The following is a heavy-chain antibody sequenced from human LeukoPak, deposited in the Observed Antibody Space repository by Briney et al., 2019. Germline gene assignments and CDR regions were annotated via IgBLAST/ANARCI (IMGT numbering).Heavy chain of an antibody. CDR3: ARDVSEVRVRGYYFDY. CDR2: IRYDGSNK. D-gene: IGHD1-26*01. J-gene: IGHJ4*02. V-gene: IGHV3-30*02. Sequence: GGSLRLSCAASGFTFSNYAMSWVRQAPGKGLEWVAFIRYDGSNKYYADSVKGRFTISRDNSKNTLYLQMNSLRAEDTAVYYCARDVSEVRVRGYYFDYWGQGTLVTVSS. CDR1: GFTFSNYA.